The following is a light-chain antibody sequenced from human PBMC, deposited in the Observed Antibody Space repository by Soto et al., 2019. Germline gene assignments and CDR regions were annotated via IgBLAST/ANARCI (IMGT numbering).Light chain of an antibody. J-gene: IGKJ5*01. CDR2: GAS. Sequence: EIVMTQSPATLSVSPGERATLSCRASQSVSSNLAWYQQKPGQAPRLLIYGASTRATGIPARFSGSGSGTEFTLTISSLQPDDFATYYCQQLNSYPITFGQGTRLEIK. CDR3: QQLNSYPIT. CDR1: QSVSSN. V-gene: IGKV3-15*01.